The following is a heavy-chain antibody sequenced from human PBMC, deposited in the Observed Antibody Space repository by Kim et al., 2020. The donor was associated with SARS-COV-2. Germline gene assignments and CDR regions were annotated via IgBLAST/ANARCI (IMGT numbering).Heavy chain of an antibody. Sequence: SETLSLTCAVYGGSFSGYYWSWIRQPPGKGLEWIGEINHSGSTNYNPSLKSRVTISVDTSKNQFSLKLSSVTAADTAVYYCARNTVTTGFDYWGQGTLVTVSS. CDR2: INHSGST. J-gene: IGHJ4*02. CDR3: ARNTVTTGFDY. CDR1: GGSFSGYY. D-gene: IGHD4-17*01. V-gene: IGHV4-34*01.